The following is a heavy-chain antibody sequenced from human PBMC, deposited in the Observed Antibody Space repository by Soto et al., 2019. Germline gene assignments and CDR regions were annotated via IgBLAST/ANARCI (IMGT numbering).Heavy chain of an antibody. Sequence: SETLSLTCAVSGGSISSGGYSWSWIRQPPGKGLEWIGYIYHSGSTYYNPSLKSRVTISVERYKNQFYLKLSSVTAADTAVYYCDRGATEEVVNLYDWGQGTLVTVSS. CDR1: GGSISSGGYS. J-gene: IGHJ4*02. CDR3: DRGATEEVVNLYD. CDR2: IYHSGST. V-gene: IGHV4-30-2*01. D-gene: IGHD2-21*01.